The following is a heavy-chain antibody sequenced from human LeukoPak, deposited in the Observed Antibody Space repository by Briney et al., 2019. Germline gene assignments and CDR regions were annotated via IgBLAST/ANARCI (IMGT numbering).Heavy chain of an antibody. CDR1: GYVFAAYW. Sequence: GESLQISCQGSGYVFAAYWIGWVRQMPGKGLEWVGIFNPDDSDTRYSPSFQGHVTISVDKSTSTAYLHWNKLTAADTAIYYCARRSGIYYAPCFDHWGQGTLVTVSS. CDR2: FNPDDSDT. D-gene: IGHD3-10*01. J-gene: IGHJ4*02. V-gene: IGHV5-51*01. CDR3: ARRSGIYYAPCFDH.